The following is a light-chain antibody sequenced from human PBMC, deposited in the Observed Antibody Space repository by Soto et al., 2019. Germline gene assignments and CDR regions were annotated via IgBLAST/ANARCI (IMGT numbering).Light chain of an antibody. Sequence: QSVLTQPASVSGSPGQSITISCTGTNSDVGTHNLVSWYQQHPGKAPKLIIYEGTKRPSGVSNRFSGSKSGNTASLTISGLQAEDEAHYYCTSYTTSSTYVFGTGTKVTVL. V-gene: IGLV2-14*02. J-gene: IGLJ1*01. CDR2: EGT. CDR3: TSYTTSSTYV. CDR1: NSDVGTHNL.